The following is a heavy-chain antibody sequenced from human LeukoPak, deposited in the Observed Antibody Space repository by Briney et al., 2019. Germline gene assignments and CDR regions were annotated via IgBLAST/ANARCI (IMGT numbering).Heavy chain of an antibody. D-gene: IGHD1-26*01. J-gene: IGHJ4*02. CDR1: GFTFSSYA. CDR3: ARGSPRGSYRGY. CDR2: ISYDGSNK. Sequence: GGSLRLSCAASGFTFSSYAMHWVRQAPGKGLEWVAVISYDGSNKYYADSVKGRFTISRDDSKNTLYLQMNSLRAEDTAVYYCARGSPRGSYRGYWGQGTLVTVSS. V-gene: IGHV3-30-3*01.